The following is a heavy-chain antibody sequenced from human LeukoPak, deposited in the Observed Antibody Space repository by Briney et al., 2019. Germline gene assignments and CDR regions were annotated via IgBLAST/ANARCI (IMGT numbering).Heavy chain of an antibody. CDR3: ARDLRPHMVRGVIMSYGMDV. J-gene: IGHJ6*02. CDR1: NFTFSRYS. Sequence: PGGSLRLSCSASNFTFSRYSMHWIRQAPGKGLEWVASVSSGSKNIIYGDSARGRFTISRDNPKNSLYLQMDSLRVDDTAVYYCARDLRPHMVRGVIMSYGMDVWGQGTTVTVSS. CDR2: VSSGSKNI. D-gene: IGHD3-10*01. V-gene: IGHV3-21*01.